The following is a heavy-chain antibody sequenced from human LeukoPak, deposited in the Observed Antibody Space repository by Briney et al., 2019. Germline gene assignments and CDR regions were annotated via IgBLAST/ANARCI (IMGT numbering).Heavy chain of an antibody. CDR2: ISSSSSYI. CDR1: GFTFSSYS. J-gene: IGHJ3*02. Sequence: PGGSLRLSCAASGFTFSSYSMNWVRQAPGKGLEWVSSISSSSSYIYYADSVKGRFTISRDNAKNSLYLQMNSLRAEDTAVYYCARDRLPVGLEDAFDIWGQGTMVTVSS. CDR3: ARDRLPVGLEDAFDI. D-gene: IGHD4-11*01. V-gene: IGHV3-21*01.